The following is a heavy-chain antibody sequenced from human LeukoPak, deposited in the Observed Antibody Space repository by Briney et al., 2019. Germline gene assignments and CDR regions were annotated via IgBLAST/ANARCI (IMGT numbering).Heavy chain of an antibody. J-gene: IGHJ6*02. CDR2: ISGDGGRT. CDR3: AKDSVLREYCTNGVCYSFGGMDV. Sequence: QPGGSLRLSCAASGFTFDDYAIHWVRQAPGKGLEWVSLISGDGGRTYYADSVRGRFTISRDNSKNSLYMQMNSLGTEDTALYYCAKDSVLREYCTNGVCYSFGGMDVWGQGTTVTVSS. D-gene: IGHD2-8*01. V-gene: IGHV3-43*02. CDR1: GFTFDDYA.